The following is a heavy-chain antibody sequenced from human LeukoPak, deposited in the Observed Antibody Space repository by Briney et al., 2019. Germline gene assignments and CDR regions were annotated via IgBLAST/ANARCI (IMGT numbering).Heavy chain of an antibody. CDR1: GFTFSKYW. Sequence: GGSLRLSCVVSGFTFSKYWMYWVRQAPEKGLLWVSGISPDGRETRNADSVKGRFTISRDNAKNTLYLQMNSLRADDTAVYYCARDPLSMVRVGVYYFDYWGQGTLVAVSS. CDR3: ARDPLSMVRVGVYYFDY. CDR2: ISPDGRET. J-gene: IGHJ4*02. V-gene: IGHV3-74*01. D-gene: IGHD3-10*01.